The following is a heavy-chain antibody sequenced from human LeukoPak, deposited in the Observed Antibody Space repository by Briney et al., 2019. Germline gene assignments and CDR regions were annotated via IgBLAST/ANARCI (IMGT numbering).Heavy chain of an antibody. CDR1: GFTFSSYG. CDR3: AKSPRERRSFKPIYYYYMDV. J-gene: IGHJ6*03. V-gene: IGHV3-23*01. Sequence: PGGSLRLSCAASGFTFSSYGMSWVRQAPGKGLEWVSAISGSGGSTYYADSVKGRFTISRDNSKNTLYLQMNSLRAEDTAVYYCAKSPRERRSFKPIYYYYMDVWGKGTTVTISS. D-gene: IGHD2-2*02. CDR2: ISGSGGST.